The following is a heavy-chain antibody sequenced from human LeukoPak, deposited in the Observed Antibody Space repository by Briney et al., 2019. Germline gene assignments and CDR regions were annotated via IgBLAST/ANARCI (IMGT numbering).Heavy chain of an antibody. CDR2: IGSSGGYM. D-gene: IGHD2-15*01. J-gene: IGHJ4*02. V-gene: IGHV3-21*01. CDR1: GFTFNTYS. CDR3: ARLVGYCSGGSCHYYFDY. Sequence: PGGSLRLSCEASGFTFNTYSMNWARQAPGKGLEWVSSIGSSGGYMFYADSVKGRFTISRDNAKNSLYLQMNSLRAEDTAVYYCARLVGYCSGGSCHYYFDYWGQGTLVTVSS.